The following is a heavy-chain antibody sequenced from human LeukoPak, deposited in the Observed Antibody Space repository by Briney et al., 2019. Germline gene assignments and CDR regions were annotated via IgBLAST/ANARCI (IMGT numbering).Heavy chain of an antibody. J-gene: IGHJ4*02. CDR3: ARDSYSGYDSAGFDY. V-gene: IGHV1-2*02. CDR1: GYTFTGYS. Sequence: ASVKLSLTSSGYTFTGYSMHWVRQSPGQGLEWMGWINPNIGGTNYAQTFQGRVTMTRDTSISTAYMELSRLRSDDTAVYYCARDSYSGYDSAGFDYWGQGT. CDR2: INPNIGGT. D-gene: IGHD5-12*01.